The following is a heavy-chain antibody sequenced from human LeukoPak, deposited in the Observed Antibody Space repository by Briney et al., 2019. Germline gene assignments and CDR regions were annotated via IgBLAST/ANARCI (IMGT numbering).Heavy chain of an antibody. Sequence: SETLSLTCTVSGGSISNYYWVWIRQPPGKGLEWIGYIYYSGSTNYNPSLKSRVTISVDTSKNQFSLKLSSVTAADTAVYYCARDGGRPAYYYYGMDVWGQGTTVTVSS. CDR2: IYYSGST. J-gene: IGHJ6*02. CDR3: ARDGGRPAYYYYGMDV. V-gene: IGHV4-59*01. D-gene: IGHD1-26*01. CDR1: GGSISNYY.